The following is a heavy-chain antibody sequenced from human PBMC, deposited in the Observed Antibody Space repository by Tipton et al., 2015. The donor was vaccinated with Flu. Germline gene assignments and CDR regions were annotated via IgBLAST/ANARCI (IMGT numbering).Heavy chain of an antibody. D-gene: IGHD3-22*01. CDR2: VYHRGST. J-gene: IGHJ3*01. CDR3: ARGLPGAIGDSAFDF. V-gene: IGHV4-38-2*01. CDR1: GFFISSGYY. Sequence: TLSLTCDVSGFFISSGYYWGWIRQPPGKGLEWIANVYHRGSTYYNPSLKSRVTISADTSKNQFSLWFTSVNAADTAVYYCARGLPGAIGDSAFDFWGPGTMVTVSS.